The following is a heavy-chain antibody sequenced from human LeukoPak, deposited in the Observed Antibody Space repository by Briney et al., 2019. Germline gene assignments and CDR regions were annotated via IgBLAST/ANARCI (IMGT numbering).Heavy chain of an antibody. J-gene: IGHJ4*02. CDR3: ARGRNSSGYRLSVRRIFDY. D-gene: IGHD3-22*01. CDR2: INHSGST. Sequence: KPSETLSLTCAVYGGSFSGYYWSWIRQPPGKGLEWIGEINHSGSTNYNPSFKSRVTISVDTSKNQFSLKLSSVTAADTAVYYCARGRNSSGYRLSVRRIFDYWGQGTLVTVSS. V-gene: IGHV4-34*01. CDR1: GGSFSGYY.